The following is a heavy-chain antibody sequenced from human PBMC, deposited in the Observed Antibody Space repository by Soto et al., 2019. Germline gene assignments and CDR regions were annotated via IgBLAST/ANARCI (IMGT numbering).Heavy chain of an antibody. Sequence: GGSLRLSCAASGFTFSGSAMHWVRQASGKGLEWVGRIRSKANSYATAYAASVKGRFTISRDDSKNTAYLQMNSLKTEDTAVYYCTRHLNDYDFWSGYYRSRYYYYYGMDVWGQGTTVTVSS. CDR3: TRHLNDYDFWSGYYRSRYYYYYGMDV. J-gene: IGHJ6*02. V-gene: IGHV3-73*01. CDR2: IRSKANSYAT. D-gene: IGHD3-3*01. CDR1: GFTFSGSA.